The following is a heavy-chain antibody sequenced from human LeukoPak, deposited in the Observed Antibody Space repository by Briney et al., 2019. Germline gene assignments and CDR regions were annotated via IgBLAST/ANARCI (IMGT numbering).Heavy chain of an antibody. J-gene: IGHJ4*02. D-gene: IGHD1-26*01. CDR2: IKQDGSEK. V-gene: IGHV3-7*01. CDR3: SSGSYYSQFDY. Sequence: GGSLRLPCAASGFSLSSYWMTWVRQAPGKGLEWVANIKQDGSEKNYVDSVKGRFTISRDNAKNSLYLQMNSLRAEDTAVYYCSSGSYYSQFDYWGQGTLVTVSS. CDR1: GFSLSSYW.